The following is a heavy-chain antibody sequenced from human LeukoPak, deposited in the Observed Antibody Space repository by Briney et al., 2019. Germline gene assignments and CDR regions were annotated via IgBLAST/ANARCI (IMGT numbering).Heavy chain of an antibody. V-gene: IGHV4-61*01. Sequence: PSETLSLTCAVYGGSFSSSSYYWSWIRQPPGKGLEWIGYIYYSGSTNYNPSLKSRVTISVDTSKNQFSLKLTSVTAADTAVYYCARLPDYYYYYMDVWGKGTTVTISS. CDR3: ARLPDYYYYYMDV. J-gene: IGHJ6*03. CDR2: IYYSGST. CDR1: GGSFSSSSYY.